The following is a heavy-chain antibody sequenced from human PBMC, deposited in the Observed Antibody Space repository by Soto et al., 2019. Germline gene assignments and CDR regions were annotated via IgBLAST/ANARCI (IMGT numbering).Heavy chain of an antibody. CDR3: ARAGVDTAMVLDFYYYYGMDV. V-gene: IGHV1-69*13. J-gene: IGHJ6*02. CDR1: GGTFSSYA. CDR2: IIPIFGTA. Sequence: ASVKVSCKASGGTFSSYAISWVRQAPGQGLEWMGGIIPIFGTANYAQKFQGRVTITADESTSTAYMELSSLRSEDTAVYYCARAGVDTAMVLDFYYYYGMDVWGQGTTVTVS. D-gene: IGHD5-18*01.